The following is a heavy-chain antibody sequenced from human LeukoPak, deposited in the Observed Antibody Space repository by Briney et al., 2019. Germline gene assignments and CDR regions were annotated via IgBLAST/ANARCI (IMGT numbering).Heavy chain of an antibody. D-gene: IGHD1-14*01. CDR1: GFTFSSYG. CDR3: AKGNRYAFDI. Sequence: GRSLRLSCAASGFTFSSYGMHWVRQAPGKGLEWVAVISYDGSNKYYADSVKGRFTISRDNSKNTLYPQMNSLRAEDTAVYYCAKGNRYAFDIWGQGTMVTVSS. J-gene: IGHJ3*02. CDR2: ISYDGSNK. V-gene: IGHV3-30*18.